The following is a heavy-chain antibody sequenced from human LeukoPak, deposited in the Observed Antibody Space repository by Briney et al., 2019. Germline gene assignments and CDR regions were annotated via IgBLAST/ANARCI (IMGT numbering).Heavy chain of an antibody. Sequence: GRCLTLSWPAAGFSFTTHWMSWVRQAPGEGREWVGCIISKTDGGTPDYAAPVKGRSTISRDDSKNTLYLQMNSLKTEDTAVYYCATDLVGATADWGRGTLVSVSP. V-gene: IGHV3-15*01. CDR3: ATDLVGATAD. J-gene: IGHJ4*02. D-gene: IGHD1-26*01. CDR1: GFSFTTHW. CDR2: IISKTDGGTP.